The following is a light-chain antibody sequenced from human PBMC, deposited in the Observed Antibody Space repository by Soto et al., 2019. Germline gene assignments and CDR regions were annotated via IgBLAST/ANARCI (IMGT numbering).Light chain of an antibody. CDR2: DAS. CDR3: QQPASGPLFT. V-gene: IGKV3-11*01. CDR1: QDISNF. Sequence: IVLSQSPATLSLSPGERATLSCRTSQDISNFLAWYQQRPGQAHRLIIYDASNRATGIPARFSGSRSGTDFTLTIVGLEPADCEIYYCQQPASGPLFTFARGTKLEV. J-gene: IGKJ2*01.